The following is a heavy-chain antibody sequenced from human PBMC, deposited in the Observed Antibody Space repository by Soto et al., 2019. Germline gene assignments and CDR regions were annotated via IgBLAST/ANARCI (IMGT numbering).Heavy chain of an antibody. CDR2: INHSGST. Sequence: QVQLQQWGAGLLKPSETLSLTCAVYGGSFSGYYWSWIRQPPGKGLEWIGEINHSGSTNYNPSLNIRVTISVDTSKNPFSLKLSSVTAADTAVYYCARGRWLRSAFDYWGQGTLVTVSS. J-gene: IGHJ4*02. D-gene: IGHD5-12*01. V-gene: IGHV4-34*01. CDR1: GGSFSGYY. CDR3: ARGRWLRSAFDY.